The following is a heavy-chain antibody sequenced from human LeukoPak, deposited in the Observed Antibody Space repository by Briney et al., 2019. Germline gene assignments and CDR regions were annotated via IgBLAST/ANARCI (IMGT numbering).Heavy chain of an antibody. CDR2: INPNSGGT. J-gene: IGHJ4*02. D-gene: IGHD3-9*01. Sequence: GASVKVSCKASGYTFTGYYMHWVRQAPAQGLEWMGWINPNSGGTNYAQKFQGWVTMTRDTSISTAYMELSRLRSDDTAVYYCARSDFDILTGYYIFDYWGQGTLVTVSS. CDR3: ARSDFDILTGYYIFDY. V-gene: IGHV1-2*04. CDR1: GYTFTGYY.